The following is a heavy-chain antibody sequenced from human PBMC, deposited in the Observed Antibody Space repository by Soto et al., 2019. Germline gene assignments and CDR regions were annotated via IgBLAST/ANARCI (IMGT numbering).Heavy chain of an antibody. CDR2: SIHSGTA. CDR1: GGSIITSNW. J-gene: IGHJ3*01. V-gene: IGHV4-4*02. CDR3: ARLGPGATTVTTGAAFDV. Sequence: QVQLQESGPGLVKPSGTLSLTCAVSGGSIITSNWWTWVRQPPGKGLEWIGESIHSGTANYNPSLTSRVTISVDDSKNQFSLNLFSVTAADTAIYYCARLGPGATTVTTGAAFDVWGQGTMVTVSS. D-gene: IGHD4-17*01.